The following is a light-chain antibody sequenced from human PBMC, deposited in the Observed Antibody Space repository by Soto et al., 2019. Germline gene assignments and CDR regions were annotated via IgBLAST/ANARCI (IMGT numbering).Light chain of an antibody. CDR3: GVWDGSLRLYV. CDR1: TSNIGNSY. J-gene: IGLJ1*01. V-gene: IGLV1-51*01. Sequence: QSVLTQPPSVSAAPGQTVTISCSGSTSNIGNSYVSWYQQFPGAAPKLLIYDSNKRPSGIPERFSASKSATSATLGITGLQTGDEAEYYCGVWDGSLRLYVFGGGTKLTVL. CDR2: DSN.